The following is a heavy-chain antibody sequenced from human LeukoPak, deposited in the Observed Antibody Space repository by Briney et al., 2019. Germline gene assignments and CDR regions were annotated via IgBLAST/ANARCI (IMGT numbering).Heavy chain of an antibody. D-gene: IGHD1-7*01. CDR2: ISAYNGNT. J-gene: IGHJ4*02. Sequence: ASVKVSCKASGYTFTSYGISWVRQAPGQGLEWMGWISAYNGNTNYAQKLQGRVTMTTDTSTSTAYMELRSLRSDDTAVYYCAKEGIYRRAITGTTFQKTYYFDYWGQGTLVTVSS. V-gene: IGHV1-18*01. CDR1: GYTFTSYG. CDR3: AKEGIYRRAITGTTFQKTYYFDY.